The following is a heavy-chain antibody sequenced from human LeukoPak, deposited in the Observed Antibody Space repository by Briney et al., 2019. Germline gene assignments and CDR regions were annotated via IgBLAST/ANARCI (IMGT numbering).Heavy chain of an antibody. Sequence: GASVKVSCKASGYTFTGYYMHWVRQAPGQGLEWMGWINPNSGGTNYAQKFQGRVTMTRDTSTSTVYMELSSLRSEDTAVYYCARDSSSWSVRKTTHRYYYMDVWGKGTTVTISS. CDR3: ARDSSSWSVRKTTHRYYYMDV. CDR2: INPNSGGT. V-gene: IGHV1-2*02. J-gene: IGHJ6*03. D-gene: IGHD6-13*01. CDR1: GYTFTGYY.